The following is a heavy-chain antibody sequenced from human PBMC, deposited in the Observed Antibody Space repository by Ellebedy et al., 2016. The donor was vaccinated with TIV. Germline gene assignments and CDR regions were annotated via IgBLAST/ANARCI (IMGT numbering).Heavy chain of an antibody. D-gene: IGHD1-14*01. V-gene: IGHV1-69*13. CDR1: GGTFSTNT. CDR2: IIPMLTTT. J-gene: IGHJ5*02. CDR3: ARSHRTDALST. Sequence: AASVKVSCKVSGGTFSTNTINWVRQAPGQGLEWMGGIIPMLTTTSYAQKLQGRVTLTADESTGTAYMQLSSLRSEDTAVYYCARSHRTDALSTWGQGSLVVVSS.